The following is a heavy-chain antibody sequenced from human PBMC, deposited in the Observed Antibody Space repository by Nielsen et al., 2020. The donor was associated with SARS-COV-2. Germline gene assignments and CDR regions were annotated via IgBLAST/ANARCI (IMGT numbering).Heavy chain of an antibody. Sequence: SETLSLTCTVSGGSISSDYWSWFRQPAGKGLEWIGRIYTSGNSNYNPSLKSRVTISVDRSKNQFSLRLNSVTAADTAVYYCARGQGVTIFGPYTHYGMDVWGQGTTVTVSS. CDR1: GGSISSDY. V-gene: IGHV4-4*07. D-gene: IGHD3-3*01. CDR3: ARGQGVTIFGPYTHYGMDV. J-gene: IGHJ6*02. CDR2: IYTSGNS.